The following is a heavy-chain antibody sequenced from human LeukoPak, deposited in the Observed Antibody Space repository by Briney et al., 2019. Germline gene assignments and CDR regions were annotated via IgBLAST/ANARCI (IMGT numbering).Heavy chain of an antibody. J-gene: IGHJ5*02. CDR1: GYTFTGYS. CDR2: INPNSGVT. Sequence: ASLKVSCKASGYTFTGYSMHWVRQAPGQGLEWMGWINPNSGVTNYAQKFQGRVTMTRDTSITTAYMELSSLRSDDTALYYCVRDRPHNWFDPWGQGTLVTVSS. CDR3: VRDRPHNWFDP. V-gene: IGHV1-2*02.